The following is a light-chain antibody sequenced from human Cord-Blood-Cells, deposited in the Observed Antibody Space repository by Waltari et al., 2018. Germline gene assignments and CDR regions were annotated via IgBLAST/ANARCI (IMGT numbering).Light chain of an antibody. CDR1: QSVLYSSNNKNY. J-gene: IGKJ2*03. V-gene: IGKV4-1*01. CDR2: WAS. CDR3: QQYYSTPYS. Sequence: DIVMTQSPDSLAVSLGERATINYKSSQSVLYSSNNKNYLAWYQQKPGQPPKLLIYWASTLEPGVPDRFCGSGSGTEFTLTIISLQAEDVAVYYCQQYYSTPYSFGQGTKLEIK.